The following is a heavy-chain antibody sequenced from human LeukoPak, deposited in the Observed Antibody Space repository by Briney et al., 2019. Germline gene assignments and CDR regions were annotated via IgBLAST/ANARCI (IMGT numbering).Heavy chain of an antibody. CDR2: IYYSGST. Sequence: PSQTLSLTCTVSGGSISSGDYYWSWIRQPPGKGLEWIGYIYYSGSTYYNPSLKSRVTISVDTSKNQFSLKLRSVTAADTAVYYCARVFAYGSGIDWFDPWGQGTLVTVSS. CDR3: ARVFAYGSGIDWFDP. CDR1: GGSISSGDYY. J-gene: IGHJ5*02. V-gene: IGHV4-30-4*01. D-gene: IGHD3-10*01.